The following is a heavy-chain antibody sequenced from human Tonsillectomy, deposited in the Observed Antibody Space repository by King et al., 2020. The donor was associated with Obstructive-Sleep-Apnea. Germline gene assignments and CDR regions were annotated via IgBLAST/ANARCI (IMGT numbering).Heavy chain of an antibody. CDR2: IIPIFGKA. CDR1: GGTFSTNA. Sequence: QLVQSGAEVKKPGSSVKVSCKASGGTFSTNAISWVRQAPGQGLEWMGGIIPIFGKANYAQKFQGRVTINANESTGTVYMDLSSLRSEDTAVYYCARDGIGDTAIALGRRYYFDYWGQGTLVTVSS. V-gene: IGHV1-69*01. CDR3: ARDGIGDTAIALGRRYYFDY. D-gene: IGHD5-18*01. J-gene: IGHJ4*02.